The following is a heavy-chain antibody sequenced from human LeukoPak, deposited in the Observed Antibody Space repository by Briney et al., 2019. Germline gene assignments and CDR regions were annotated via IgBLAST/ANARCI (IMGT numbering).Heavy chain of an antibody. CDR1: GGPFSGYY. Sequence: SETLSLTCAVYGGPFSGYYWSWIRQPPGKGLEWIGEINHSGSTNYNTSLKSRVTISVDSSGTQFFLKLSSVTAADTAVYYCARGLVVATTSTYYYYGMDVWGQGTTVTVSS. CDR2: INHSGST. V-gene: IGHV4-34*01. J-gene: IGHJ6*02. CDR3: ARGLVVATTSTYYYYGMDV. D-gene: IGHD5-12*01.